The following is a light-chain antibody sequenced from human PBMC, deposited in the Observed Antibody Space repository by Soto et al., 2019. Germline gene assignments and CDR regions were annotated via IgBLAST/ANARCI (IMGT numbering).Light chain of an antibody. CDR3: QTWGTGIWV. CDR2: LHSDGSH. J-gene: IGLJ3*02. V-gene: IGLV4-69*01. Sequence: QSVLTQSTSASASLGASVKLNCTLSRGHSTYAIAWHQQQPEKGPRYLMKLHSDGSHTKVDGIPDRFSGSSSGAERYLTISSLQSEDEADDYCQTWGTGIWVFGGGTKLTVL. CDR1: RGHSTYA.